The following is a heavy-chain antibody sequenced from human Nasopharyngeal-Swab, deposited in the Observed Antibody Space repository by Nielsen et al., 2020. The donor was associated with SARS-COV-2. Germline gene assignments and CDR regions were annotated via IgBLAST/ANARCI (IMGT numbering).Heavy chain of an antibody. D-gene: IGHD6-13*01. Sequence: SETLSLTCAVSGGSISSSNWWSWVCQPPGKGLEWIGEIYHSGSTNYNPSLKSRVTISVDKSKNQFSLKLSSVTAADTAVYYCARERRIAAAATRYFDLWGRGTLVTVSS. CDR2: IYHSGST. CDR3: ARERRIAAAATRYFDL. V-gene: IGHV4-4*02. J-gene: IGHJ2*01. CDR1: GGSISSSNW.